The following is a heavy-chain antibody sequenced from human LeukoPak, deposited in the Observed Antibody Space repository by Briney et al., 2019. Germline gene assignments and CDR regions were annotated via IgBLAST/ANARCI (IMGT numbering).Heavy chain of an antibody. CDR1: AFTFADYG. V-gene: IGHV3-20*04. Sequence: GGSLRLSCAASAFTFADYGMAWVRQAPGRGLEWVSGINWDGSSTGYADSVKGRFTISRDNAKNSLYLQMNNLRAEDTALYYCARGDYFNVFFQHWGQGTLVTVSS. J-gene: IGHJ1*01. CDR3: ARGDYFNVFFQH. CDR2: INWDGSST. D-gene: IGHD4-17*01.